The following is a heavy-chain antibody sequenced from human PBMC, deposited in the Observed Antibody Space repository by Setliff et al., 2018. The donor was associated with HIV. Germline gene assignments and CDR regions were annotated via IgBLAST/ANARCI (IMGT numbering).Heavy chain of an antibody. CDR1: GGPISSYY. CDR3: GRVTDKSDDPDDY. D-gene: IGHD1-1*01. CDR2: IYYTGST. Sequence: SETLSLTCTVSGGPISSYYWSWIRQPPGKGLESIGYIYYTGSTNYNPALKSRVTISVDTSKNLFSLQLSFVTAADTAVYYCGRVTDKSDDPDDYWGQGTLVTVSS. J-gene: IGHJ4*02. V-gene: IGHV4-59*08.